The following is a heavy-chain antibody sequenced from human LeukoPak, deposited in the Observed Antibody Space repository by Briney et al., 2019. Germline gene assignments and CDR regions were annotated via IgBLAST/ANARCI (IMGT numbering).Heavy chain of an antibody. CDR3: AKVLKSIPVIFAATDVDVFDF. Sequence: GGSLRLSCSASGFSFSAFTMNWVRQAPGKRLEWVASIDSTGYYIRYADSLKGRFTISSENARNSLYLQMNSLGAGDTALYFCAKVLKSIPVIFAATDVDVFDFWGQGTMVTVSS. V-gene: IGHV3-21*01. D-gene: IGHD2-15*01. J-gene: IGHJ3*01. CDR2: IDSTGYYI. CDR1: GFSFSAFT.